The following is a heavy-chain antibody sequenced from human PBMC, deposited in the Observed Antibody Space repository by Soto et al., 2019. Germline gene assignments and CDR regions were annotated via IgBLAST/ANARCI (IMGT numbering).Heavy chain of an antibody. CDR2: IYYSGST. V-gene: IGHV4-30-4*01. D-gene: IGHD5-18*01. CDR3: ARVVGGYSYGYRYYYFDY. Sequence: SETLSLTCPFSCGSISSGDYYFSGIRHPPGNLLEWIGYIYYSGSTYYNPSLKSRVTISVDTSKNQFSLKLSSVTAADTAVYYCARVVGGYSYGYRYYYFDYWGQGTLVTVSS. CDR1: CGSISSGDYY. J-gene: IGHJ4*02.